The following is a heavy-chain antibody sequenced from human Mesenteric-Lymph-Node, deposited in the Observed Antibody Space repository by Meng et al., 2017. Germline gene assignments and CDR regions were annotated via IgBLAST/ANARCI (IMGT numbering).Heavy chain of an antibody. D-gene: IGHD1-14*01. V-gene: IGHV3-74*01. Sequence: EGQRWESGGGLVQAGESLRLSCAASGFTFNTYWMHWVRQVPGKGLVWVSRINEDGSSTSYADSVKGRFTISRDNAKNTLYLQMNSLRVEDTAVYYCARGYRDYWSQGTLVTVSS. J-gene: IGHJ4*02. CDR3: ARGYRDY. CDR1: GFTFNTYW. CDR2: INEDGSST.